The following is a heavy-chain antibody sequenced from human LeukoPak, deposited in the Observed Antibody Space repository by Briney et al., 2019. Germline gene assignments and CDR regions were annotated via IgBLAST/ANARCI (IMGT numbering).Heavy chain of an antibody. CDR1: GYTFTSYG. CDR2: ISAYNGNT. J-gene: IGHJ4*02. Sequence: ASVKVSCKASGYTFTSYGISWVRQAPGQGLEWMGWISAYNGNTNYAQRLQGRVTMTTDTSTSTAYMELRSLRSDDTAVYYCARDSPRNGYSYGLVGFDYWGQGTLVTVSS. D-gene: IGHD5-18*01. CDR3: ARDSPRNGYSYGLVGFDY. V-gene: IGHV1-18*01.